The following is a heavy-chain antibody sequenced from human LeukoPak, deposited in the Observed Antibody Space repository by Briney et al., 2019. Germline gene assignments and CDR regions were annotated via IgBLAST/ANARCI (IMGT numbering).Heavy chain of an antibody. Sequence: GGSLRLSCAASGFTFTSYWLSWVRQAPGKGLEWVANIRQDGREKSYADSVKGRFTISRDNTKNSLYLQIISLRAEDTAVYYCARVAFGLYVMDVWGQGTTVTVSS. J-gene: IGHJ6*02. CDR2: IRQDGREK. CDR1: GFTFTSYW. V-gene: IGHV3-7*01. CDR3: ARVAFGLYVMDV. D-gene: IGHD3-16*01.